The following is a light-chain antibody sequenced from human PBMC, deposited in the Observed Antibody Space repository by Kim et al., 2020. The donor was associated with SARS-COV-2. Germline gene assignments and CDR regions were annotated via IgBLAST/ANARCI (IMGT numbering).Light chain of an antibody. CDR3: QQYGSTPPLT. V-gene: IGKV3-20*01. J-gene: IGKJ4*01. Sequence: PGERATLPCTASQSVRSSYLAWHQQKTGQAPRRLIYGAASRATGIPDRGSGSGSGTDFTLTISRLEPEDFAVYYCQQYGSTPPLTFGGGTKVDIK. CDR1: QSVRSSY. CDR2: GAA.